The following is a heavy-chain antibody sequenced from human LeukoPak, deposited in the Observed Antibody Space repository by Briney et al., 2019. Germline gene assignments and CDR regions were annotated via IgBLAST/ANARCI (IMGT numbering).Heavy chain of an antibody. D-gene: IGHD1-1*01. Sequence: SETLSLTCTVSGGSISNYYWSWIRQPPGKGLEWIGYIYSSGSTNYNPSLNSRVTISVDTSKNQFSLKLTSVTAADTAVYYCASTTTTYYSYFYYYMGVWGKGTTVTVSS. V-gene: IGHV4-4*09. CDR1: GGSISNYY. J-gene: IGHJ6*03. CDR3: ASTTTTYYSYFYYYMGV. CDR2: IYSSGST.